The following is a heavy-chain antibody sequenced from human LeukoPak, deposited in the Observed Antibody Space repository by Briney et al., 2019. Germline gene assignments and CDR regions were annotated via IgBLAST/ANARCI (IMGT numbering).Heavy chain of an antibody. Sequence: SETLSLTCTVSGGSISSYYWSWIRQPPGKGLEWIGYIYYSGSTNYNPSLKSRVTISVDTSKNQFSLKLSSVTAADTAVYYCARYSNYGDYYYYYMDVWGKGTAVTVSS. V-gene: IGHV4-59*01. D-gene: IGHD4-11*01. CDR1: GGSISSYY. CDR3: ARYSNYGDYYYYYMDV. J-gene: IGHJ6*03. CDR2: IYYSGST.